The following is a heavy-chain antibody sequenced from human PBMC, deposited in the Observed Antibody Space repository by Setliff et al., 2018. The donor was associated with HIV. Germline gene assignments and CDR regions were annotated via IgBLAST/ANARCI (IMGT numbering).Heavy chain of an antibody. Sequence: PSETLSLTCTVSGASISSGGYAWSWIRQHPGKGLEWIGYIYYNGNDYYNPSLERRVTISINTSKNQFSLNLTSVTAADTAVYYCARSKTFYDFWGGYYTHGAFKIWGLGTMVT. CDR2: IYYNGND. CDR1: GASISSGGYA. J-gene: IGHJ3*02. V-gene: IGHV4-31*03. D-gene: IGHD3-3*01. CDR3: ARSKTFYDFWGGYYTHGAFKI.